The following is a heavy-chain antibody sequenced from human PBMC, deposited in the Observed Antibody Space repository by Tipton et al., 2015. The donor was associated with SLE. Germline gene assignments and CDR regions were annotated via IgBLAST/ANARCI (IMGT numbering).Heavy chain of an antibody. D-gene: IGHD3-10*01. CDR2: INHGGST. CDR1: GGSFGGYY. Sequence: TLSLTCSIYGGSFGGYYWSWIRQPPGKGLEWIGEINHGGSTNYNPSLKSRVTVSVDTSKNQFFLKLTSVTAADTAVYYCARWIPLTGINVWGQGATVTVSS. J-gene: IGHJ6*02. V-gene: IGHV4-34*10. CDR3: ARWIPLTGINV.